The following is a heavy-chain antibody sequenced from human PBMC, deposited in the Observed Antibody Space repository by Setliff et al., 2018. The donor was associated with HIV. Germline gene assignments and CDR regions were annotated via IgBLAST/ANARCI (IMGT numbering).Heavy chain of an antibody. CDR2: IYTSGST. V-gene: IGHV4-4*08. D-gene: IGHD2-21*02. CDR3: ARCGGDCYSLDY. J-gene: IGHJ4*02. Sequence: PSETLSLTCTVSGGSISGYYWSWIRQPPGKGLEWIGYIYTSGSTNFNSSLKNRVTITVDTSKNTFSLELSSVAAAGTAVYYCARCGGDCYSLDYWGQGTLVTVSS. CDR1: GGSISGYY.